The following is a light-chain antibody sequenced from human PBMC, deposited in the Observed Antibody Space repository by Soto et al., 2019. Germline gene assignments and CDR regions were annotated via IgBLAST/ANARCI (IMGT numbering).Light chain of an antibody. Sequence: EIVMTQSPATLSVSPGQRPPLSCRARQSVSSNLAWYQQKPGQAPRLLIYGASTRATGIPARFSGSGSGTEFTLTISSLQSEDFAVYYCQQYNNWPRTFGQGTKVDI. V-gene: IGKV3-15*01. J-gene: IGKJ1*01. CDR2: GAS. CDR3: QQYNNWPRT. CDR1: QSVSSN.